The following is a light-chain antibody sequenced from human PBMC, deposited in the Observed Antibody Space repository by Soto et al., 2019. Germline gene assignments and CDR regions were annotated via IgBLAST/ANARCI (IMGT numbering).Light chain of an antibody. CDR2: EVS. V-gene: IGLV2-14*01. CDR3: DSYTSSRAYV. J-gene: IGLJ1*01. CDR1: RSDVGGYNY. Sequence: QSALTQSASVSGSPGQSTTISCTGTRSDVGGYNYVSWYQQQSGKAPKLIIHEVSHRPSGVSNRFSGSKSGNTASLTISGLQAEDESDYYCDSYTSSRAYVFGIGTKVTVL.